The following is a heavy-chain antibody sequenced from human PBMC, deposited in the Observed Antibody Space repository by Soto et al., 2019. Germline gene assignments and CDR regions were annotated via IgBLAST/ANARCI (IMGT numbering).Heavy chain of an antibody. CDR2: IKSKIEGGTT. CDR1: GFTFSNAW. J-gene: IGHJ4*02. V-gene: IGHV3-15*07. CDR3: TTDVHCISTSCYDGVDY. Sequence: PGGSLRLSCAASGFTFSNAWMNWVRQAPGKGLEWVGRIKSKIEGGTTDYAAPVKGRFTISRDDSKNTLYLQMNSLKTEDTAVYYCTTDVHCISTSCYDGVDYWGQGTLVTVSS. D-gene: IGHD2-2*01.